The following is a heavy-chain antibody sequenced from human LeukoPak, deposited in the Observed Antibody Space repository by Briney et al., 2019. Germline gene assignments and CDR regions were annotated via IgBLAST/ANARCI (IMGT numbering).Heavy chain of an antibody. D-gene: IGHD2-21*02. CDR1: GGSVSHYY. J-gene: IGHJ4*02. CDR3: ARHDDVPVIRRGFDF. V-gene: IGHV4-59*08. Sequence: PSETLSLTCTVSGGSVSHYYWSWIRQSPGKGLAWIGYIYYNRATLYSPSLKSRVTMSVDTSANQFSLKLTSVTAADTAVYYCARHDDVPVIRRGFDFWGQGTLVTVSS. CDR2: IYYNRAT.